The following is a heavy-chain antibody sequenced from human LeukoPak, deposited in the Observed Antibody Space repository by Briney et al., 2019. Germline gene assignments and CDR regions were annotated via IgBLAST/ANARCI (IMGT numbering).Heavy chain of an antibody. CDR2: INPNSGGT. J-gene: IGHJ6*03. CDR3: ARGRAVVVPAAMSGYYYYYMDV. Sequence: ASVKASCKASGYTFTGYYMHWVRQAPGQGLEWMGWINPNSGGTNYAQKFQGRVTMTRDTSISTAYMELSRLRSGDTAVYYCARGRAVVVPAAMSGYYYYYMDVWGKGTTVTVSS. D-gene: IGHD2-2*01. V-gene: IGHV1-2*02. CDR1: GYTFTGYY.